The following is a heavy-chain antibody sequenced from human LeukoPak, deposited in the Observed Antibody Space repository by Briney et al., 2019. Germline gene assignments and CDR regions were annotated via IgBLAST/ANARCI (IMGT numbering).Heavy chain of an antibody. J-gene: IGHJ4*02. CDR1: GGSISSGGYY. V-gene: IGHV4-31*03. D-gene: IGHD2-15*01. CDR3: ARGPLGYCSGGSCYFGPAFDY. CDR2: TYYSGST. Sequence: SETLSLTCTVSGGSISSGGYYWSWLRQHPGKGLEWIGYTYYSGSTYYNPSLKSRVTISVDTSKNQFSLKLSSVTAADTAVYYCARGPLGYCSGGSCYFGPAFDYWGQGTLVTVSS.